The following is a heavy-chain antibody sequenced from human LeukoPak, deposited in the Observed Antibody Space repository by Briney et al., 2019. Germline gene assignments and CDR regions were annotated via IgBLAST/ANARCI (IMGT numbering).Heavy chain of an antibody. V-gene: IGHV4-59*03. CDR2: IHYSGSS. CDR3: LLAPNSNWFNF. Sequence: SETLSLTCTVSGDSPSNFYWNWIRQSPGKGLEWIGHIHYSGSSVYNPSLKSRVTISIDPSKSQFFLMLKSVTPADSADYFVLLAPNSNWFNFWGPGTLVTV. D-gene: IGHD3-16*02. CDR1: GDSPSNFY. J-gene: IGHJ5*01.